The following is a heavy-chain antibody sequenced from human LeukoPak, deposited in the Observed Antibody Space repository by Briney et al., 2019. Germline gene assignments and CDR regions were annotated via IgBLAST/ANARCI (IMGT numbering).Heavy chain of an antibody. J-gene: IGHJ3*02. CDR2: ISSSSSYI. D-gene: IGHD3-10*01. Sequence: RGSLRLSCAASGFTFSSYSMNWVRQAPGKGLEWVSSISSSSSYIYYADSVKGRFTISRDNAKNSLYLQMNSLRAEDTAVYYCASGDIDYYGSGSYAGGYSAFDIWGQGTMVTVSS. CDR1: GFTFSSYS. V-gene: IGHV3-21*01. CDR3: ASGDIDYYGSGSYAGGYSAFDI.